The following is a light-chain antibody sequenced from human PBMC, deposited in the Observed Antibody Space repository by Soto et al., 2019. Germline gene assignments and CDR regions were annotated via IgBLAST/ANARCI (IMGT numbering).Light chain of an antibody. CDR2: GAS. CDR1: QSAGSSF. CDR3: QQYGSSPWT. Sequence: DIVLTQSPGTLSLSPGDRATLSCRASQSAGSSFLAWYQQKPGQAPRLLIYGASSRATGIPDRFSGSGSGTDFTLTISRLEPEDFAVYYCQQYGSSPWTFGQGTKVDIK. J-gene: IGKJ1*01. V-gene: IGKV3-20*01.